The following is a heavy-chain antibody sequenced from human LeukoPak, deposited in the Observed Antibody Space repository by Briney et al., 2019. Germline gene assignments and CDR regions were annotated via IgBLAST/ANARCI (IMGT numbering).Heavy chain of an antibody. CDR1: GHTFTGYY. V-gene: IGHV1-2*02. J-gene: IGHJ5*02. D-gene: IGHD2-2*03. Sequence: ASVKVSCKASGHTFTGYYMHWVRQAPGQGLEWMGWINPNSGGTNYAQKFQGRVTMTRDTSISTAYMELSRLRSDDTAVYYCAREMGIVVVPAAYNWFDPWGQGTLVTVSS. CDR3: AREMGIVVVPAAYNWFDP. CDR2: INPNSGGT.